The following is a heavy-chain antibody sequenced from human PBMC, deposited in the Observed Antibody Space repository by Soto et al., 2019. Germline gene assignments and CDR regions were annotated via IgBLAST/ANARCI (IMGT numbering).Heavy chain of an antibody. CDR2: INAGNTNT. J-gene: IGHJ4*02. CDR1: GYPFTNYA. Sequence: ASVKVSCKASGYPFTNYAIHWVRQGPGQRLEWMGWINAGNTNTKYSQKFQGRVTISRDTSASTAYMELSSLRSEDTAVYYCARDGAVAGNANFDYWGQGTMVTVSS. CDR3: ARDGAVAGNANFDY. V-gene: IGHV1-3*01. D-gene: IGHD6-19*01.